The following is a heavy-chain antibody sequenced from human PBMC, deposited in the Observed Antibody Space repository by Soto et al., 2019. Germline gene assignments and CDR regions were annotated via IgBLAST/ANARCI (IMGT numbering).Heavy chain of an antibody. V-gene: IGHV3-53*01. J-gene: IGHJ6*02. CDR3: ARGRFGVVIIGGMDV. D-gene: IGHD3-3*01. Sequence: EVQLVESGGGLIQPGGSLRLSCAASGFTVSSNYMSWVRQAPGKGLEWVSDIYSGGSTYYADSVKGRFTISRDNSKNTLYLQMNSLRAEDTAVYYCARGRFGVVIIGGMDVWGQGTTVTVSS. CDR2: IYSGGST. CDR1: GFTVSSNY.